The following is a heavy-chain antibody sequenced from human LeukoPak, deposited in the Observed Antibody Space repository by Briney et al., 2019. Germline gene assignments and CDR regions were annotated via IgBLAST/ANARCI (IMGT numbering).Heavy chain of an antibody. CDR3: AREVLADSSGYRRYFFDY. Sequence: SVKVSCKASGGTFSSYAISWVRQAPGQGLEWMGGIIPIFGTANYAQKFQGRVTITADESTSTAYMELSSLRSEDTAVYYCAREVLADSSGYRRYFFDYWGQGNMVTVSS. CDR2: IIPIFGTA. V-gene: IGHV1-69*01. D-gene: IGHD3-22*01. CDR1: GGTFSSYA. J-gene: IGHJ4*02.